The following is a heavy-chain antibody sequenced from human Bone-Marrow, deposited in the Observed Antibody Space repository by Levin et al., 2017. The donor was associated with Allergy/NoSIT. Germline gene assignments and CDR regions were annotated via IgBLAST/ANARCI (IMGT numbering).Heavy chain of an antibody. CDR1: GGSISSSY. Sequence: SETLSLTCNVSGGSISSSYWSWIRQPPGKGLEWIGCIYYTGSTHYNPSLKSRVTISVDMSKNQVSLTLNSVTAADTAVYFCARDHSFGAVTHNWFDPWGQGTLVTVSS. J-gene: IGHJ5*02. CDR2: IYYTGST. CDR3: ARDHSFGAVTHNWFDP. D-gene: IGHD3-3*01. V-gene: IGHV4-59*12.